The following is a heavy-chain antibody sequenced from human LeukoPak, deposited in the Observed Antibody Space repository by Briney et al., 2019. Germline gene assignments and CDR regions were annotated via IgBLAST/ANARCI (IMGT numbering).Heavy chain of an antibody. CDR2: ISSSSSYI. CDR3: ARARGAILLDLFDY. Sequence: GGSLRLSCAASGFTFSSYSMNWVRQAPGKGLEWVSSISSSSSYIYYADSVKGRFTISRDNAKNSLYLQMNSLRAEDTAVYYCARARGAILLDLFDYWGQGTLVTVSS. CDR1: GFTFSSYS. D-gene: IGHD3-3*01. V-gene: IGHV3-21*01. J-gene: IGHJ4*02.